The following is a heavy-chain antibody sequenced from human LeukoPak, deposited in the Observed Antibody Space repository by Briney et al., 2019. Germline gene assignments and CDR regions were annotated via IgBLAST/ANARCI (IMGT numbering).Heavy chain of an antibody. CDR3: ARENSYDYGDYILAEYFQH. J-gene: IGHJ1*01. CDR1: GFTFDDYG. CDR2: INWNGGST. V-gene: IGHV3-20*04. Sequence: GGSLRLSCAASGFTFDDYGMSWVRQAPGKGLEWVSGINWNGGSTGYADSVKGRFTISRDNAKNSLYLQMNSLRDEDTAVYYCARENSYDYGDYILAEYFQHWGQGTLVTVSS. D-gene: IGHD4-17*01.